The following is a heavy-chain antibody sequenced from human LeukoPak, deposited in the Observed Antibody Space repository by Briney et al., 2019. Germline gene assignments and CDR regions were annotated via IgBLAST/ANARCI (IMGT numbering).Heavy chain of an antibody. J-gene: IGHJ4*02. D-gene: IGHD6-19*01. Sequence: GASVKVSCKASGYTFTSYGISWVRQAPGQGLEWMGWISAYNGNTNYAQKLQSRVTMTTDTSTSTAYMELRSLRSDDTAVYYCARAIAVAGRLEFDYWGQGTLVTVSS. V-gene: IGHV1-18*01. CDR3: ARAIAVAGRLEFDY. CDR1: GYTFTSYG. CDR2: ISAYNGNT.